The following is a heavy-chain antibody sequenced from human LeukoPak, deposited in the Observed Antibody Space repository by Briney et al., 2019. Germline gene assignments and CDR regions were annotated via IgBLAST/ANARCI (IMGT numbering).Heavy chain of an antibody. CDR2: ISYDGSNK. J-gene: IGHJ4*02. Sequence: GRSLRLSCAASGFTFSSYGMHWVRQAPGKGLEWVAVISYDGSNKYYADSVKGRFTISRDNSKNTLYMQMNSLRAEDTAVYYCARDYRQLSPSYFDYWGQGTLVTVSS. V-gene: IGHV3-30*03. D-gene: IGHD5-18*01. CDR1: GFTFSSYG. CDR3: ARDYRQLSPSYFDY.